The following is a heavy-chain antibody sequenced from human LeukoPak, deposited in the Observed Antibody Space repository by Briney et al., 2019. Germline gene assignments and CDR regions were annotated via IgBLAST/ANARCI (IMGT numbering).Heavy chain of an antibody. CDR2: IHYSGST. V-gene: IGHV4-59*01. J-gene: IGHJ4*02. D-gene: IGHD3-22*01. Sequence: SETLSHTCTVSGGSISSFYWSWIRQPPGKGLQWIGYIHYSGSTNYNPSLKSRVTISVDTSKNQFSLNLSSVTAADTAVYYCARGSSGYRFDCWGQGTLVTVSS. CDR3: ARGSSGYRFDC. CDR1: GGSISSFY.